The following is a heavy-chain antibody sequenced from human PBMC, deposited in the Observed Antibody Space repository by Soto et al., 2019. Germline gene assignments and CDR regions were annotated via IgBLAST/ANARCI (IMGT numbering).Heavy chain of an antibody. CDR2: IFPADSDT. V-gene: IGHV5-51*01. CDR1: GYSFSNYL. CDR3: ASSVVVPSTMNYFDY. Sequence: VESLKISCKVSGYSFSNYLISWVRHIPGKGLEWMGIIFPADSDTKYSPSFQGQVTISADKSISTAYLQWSSLKASDTAMYYCASSVVVPSTMNYFDYWGQGSLVTVSS. J-gene: IGHJ4*02. D-gene: IGHD2-15*01.